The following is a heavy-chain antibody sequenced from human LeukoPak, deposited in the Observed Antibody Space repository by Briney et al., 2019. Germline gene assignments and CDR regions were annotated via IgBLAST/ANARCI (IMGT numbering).Heavy chain of an antibody. D-gene: IGHD6-13*01. CDR1: GFTFSNAW. J-gene: IGHJ4*02. V-gene: IGHV3-15*01. CDR2: IKSKTDGGTI. CDR3: AVTEIPGIAAAEGY. Sequence: GGSLRLSCAASGFTFSNAWMSWVRQAPGKGLEWVGRIKSKTDGGTIDYAAPVKGRFTISRDDSKNTLYLQMNSLRAEDTAVYYCAVTEIPGIAAAEGYWGQGTLVTVSS.